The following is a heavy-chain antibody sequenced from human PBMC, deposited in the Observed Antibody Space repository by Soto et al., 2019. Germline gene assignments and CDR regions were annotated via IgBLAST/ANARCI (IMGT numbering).Heavy chain of an antibody. CDR2: IYYSGST. CDR1: GGSISSSSYY. Sequence: QLQLQESGPGLVKPSETLSLTCTVSGGSISSSSYYWGWIRQPPGKGLEWIGSIYYSGSTYYNPSLKSRITISVHTPKNQSSLKLSSVTAADSAVYYCARLPNVNCGDYGYWYFYLCGRGTLDTVSS. CDR3: ARLPNVNCGDYGYWYFYL. D-gene: IGHD4-17*01. J-gene: IGHJ2*01. V-gene: IGHV4-39*01.